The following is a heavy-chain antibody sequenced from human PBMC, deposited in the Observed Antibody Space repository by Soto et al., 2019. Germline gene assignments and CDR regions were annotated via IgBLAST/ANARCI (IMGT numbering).Heavy chain of an antibody. CDR1: TDSMDGFY. D-gene: IGHD2-15*01. V-gene: IGHV4-59*01. J-gene: IGHJ4*01. CDR2: VDYTGNT. Sequence: SETLSLTCTVSTDSMDGFYWNWIRQPPGKGLEWIGYVDYTGNTNYNPSLGSRVSISIDTSKNQFSLQLSSVIAADTAIYYCARDATLRHWGHGTLVTVSS. CDR3: ARDATLRH.